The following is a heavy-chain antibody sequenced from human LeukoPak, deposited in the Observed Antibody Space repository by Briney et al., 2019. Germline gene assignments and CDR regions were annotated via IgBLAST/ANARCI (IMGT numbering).Heavy chain of an antibody. CDR3: ARELMTHQGPPGY. J-gene: IGHJ4*02. CDR1: GFTFSSYS. CDR2: ISSSSSTI. V-gene: IGHV3-48*01. Sequence: GGSLRLSCAASGFTFSSYSMNWVRQAPGKGLEWVSYISSSSSTIYYADSVKGRFTISRDNAKNSLYLQMNSLRAEDTAVYYCARELMTHQGPPGYWGQGTLVTVSS.